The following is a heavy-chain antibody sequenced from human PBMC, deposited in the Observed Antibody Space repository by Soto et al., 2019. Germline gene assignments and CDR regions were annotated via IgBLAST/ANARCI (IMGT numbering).Heavy chain of an antibody. Sequence: PSETLSLTCAVYGGSFSGYYWSWIRQPPGKGLEWIGEINHSGSTNYNPSLKSRVTISVDTSKNQFSLKLSSVTAAETAVYYCARAGLGITISGVVTHNWFDPWGQGTLVTVSS. V-gene: IGHV4-34*01. CDR2: INHSGST. J-gene: IGHJ5*02. CDR3: ARAGLGITISGVVTHNWFDP. D-gene: IGHD3-3*01. CDR1: GGSFSGYY.